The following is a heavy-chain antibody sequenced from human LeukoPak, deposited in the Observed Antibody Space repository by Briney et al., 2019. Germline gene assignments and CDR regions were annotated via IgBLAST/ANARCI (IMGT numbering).Heavy chain of an antibody. V-gene: IGHV5-51*01. J-gene: IGHJ5*02. CDR1: GYSFANYW. CDR3: ARSSVNWFDP. D-gene: IGHD3-3*01. CDR2: IYPGDSQT. Sequence: GESLKISCKASGYSFANYWIGWVRQMPGKGLEWMGIIYPGDSQTRYSPSFQGQVTISADKFISTAYLQWSSLKASDTAIYYCARSSVNWFDPWGQGTLVTVSS.